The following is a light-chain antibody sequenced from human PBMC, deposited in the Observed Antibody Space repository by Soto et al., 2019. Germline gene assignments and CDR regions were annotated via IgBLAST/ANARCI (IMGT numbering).Light chain of an antibody. Sequence: IVLTQSPATLSVSPWERATLSCRASQSVNSIYLAWYQQKPGQAPRLLIYGASSRATGIPDRFSGSGSGTDFTLTISRLEPEDFALYYCQQYGGSPRTFGQGTKVDIK. CDR3: QQYGGSPRT. V-gene: IGKV3-20*01. CDR1: QSVNSIY. CDR2: GAS. J-gene: IGKJ1*01.